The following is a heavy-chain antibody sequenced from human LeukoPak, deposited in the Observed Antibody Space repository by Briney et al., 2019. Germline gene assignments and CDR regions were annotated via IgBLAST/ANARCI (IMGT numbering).Heavy chain of an antibody. J-gene: IGHJ5*02. CDR3: ARHLMVTNWFDP. CDR1: GDSISSYY. D-gene: IGHD3-10*01. CDR2: IYYSGST. Sequence: SETLSLTCTVSGDSISSYYWSWIRQPPGKGLEWIGYIYYSGSTNYNPSLKSRVTISVDTSKNQFSLKLSSVTAADTAVYYCARHLMVTNWFDPWGQGTLVTVSS. V-gene: IGHV4-59*08.